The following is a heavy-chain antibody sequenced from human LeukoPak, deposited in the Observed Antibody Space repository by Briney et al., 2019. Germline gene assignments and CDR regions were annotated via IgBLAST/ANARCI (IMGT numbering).Heavy chain of an antibody. D-gene: IGHD3-3*01. V-gene: IGHV3-23*01. CDR2: ISGSGGNT. Sequence: GGSLRLSCAASAFTFSTYAMIWVRQAPGKGLEWVSAISGSGGNTYYADSVKGRFTISRDNSKNTLYLQMNSLRAEDTAVCYCAKGIRFLEAPDYWGQGTLVTVSS. CDR3: AKGIRFLEAPDY. CDR1: AFTFSTYA. J-gene: IGHJ4*02.